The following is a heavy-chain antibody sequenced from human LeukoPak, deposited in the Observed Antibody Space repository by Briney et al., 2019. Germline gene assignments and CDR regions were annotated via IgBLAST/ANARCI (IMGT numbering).Heavy chain of an antibody. V-gene: IGHV4-59*12. CDR3: AKGHYPYYFDY. J-gene: IGHJ4*02. Sequence: SETLSLTCTVSGGSINDFYWNWIRQPPGKGLEWIGYIYHSGSTYYNPSLKSRVTISVDRSKNQFSLKLSSVTAADTAVYYCAKGHYPYYFDYWGQGTLVTVSS. D-gene: IGHD1-26*01. CDR1: GGSINDFY. CDR2: IYHSGST.